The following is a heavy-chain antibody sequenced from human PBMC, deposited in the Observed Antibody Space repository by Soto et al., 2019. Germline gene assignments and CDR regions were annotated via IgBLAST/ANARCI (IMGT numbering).Heavy chain of an antibody. CDR1: GDTFSNYV. J-gene: IGHJ3*02. D-gene: IGHD6-13*01. CDR3: ARETSAPGTFREDASVI. Sequence: QVQLVQSGAEVKKPGSSVKVACKVSGDTFSNYVINWVRQAPGQGLEWMGAIVPIFRTANYAQKFQGRVTITADEFTITAYMELSGLRSDDTATYYCARETSAPGTFREDASVIWGQGTLVTVSS. V-gene: IGHV1-69*12. CDR2: IVPIFRTA.